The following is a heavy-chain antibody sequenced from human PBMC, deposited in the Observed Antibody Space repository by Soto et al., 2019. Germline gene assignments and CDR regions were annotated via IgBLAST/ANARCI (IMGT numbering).Heavy chain of an antibody. CDR1: GASIRSTDYY. Sequence: SETLSLTCTVSGASIRSTDYYWSWIRQAPGKGLEWIGYVYYTGSTYYNPTLMSRLTISVDTSKNQFSLKLTSVTAAETAVYYCVRTARQGAVAPHWFDRWGQGTQVTVSS. D-gene: IGHD2-21*02. J-gene: IGHJ5*02. CDR2: VYYTGST. CDR3: VRTARQGAVAPHWFDR. V-gene: IGHV4-30-4*01.